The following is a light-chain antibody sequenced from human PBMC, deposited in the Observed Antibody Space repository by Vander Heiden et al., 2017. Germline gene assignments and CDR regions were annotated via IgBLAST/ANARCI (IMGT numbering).Light chain of an antibody. CDR1: QSVLSSSNNKNY. CDR2: WAS. Sequence: DIVMTQSPDSLAVSLGESATINCKSSQSVLSSSNNKNYVAWYQQKPGQPPKLLIYWASTRESGVPDRFSGSGSGTDFTLTISSLQAEDVAVYYCQQYYSRFRRFGQGTKVEFK. V-gene: IGKV4-1*01. CDR3: QQYYSRFRR. J-gene: IGKJ1*01.